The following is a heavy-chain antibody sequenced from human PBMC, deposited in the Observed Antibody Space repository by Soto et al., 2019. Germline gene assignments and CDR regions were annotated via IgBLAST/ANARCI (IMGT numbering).Heavy chain of an antibody. CDR2: IRSKGYGGKT. Sequence: EVQVVESGGALVKPGRSLRLSCTTSGFTFGDYAMSWFRQAPGKGLEWVGFIRSKGYGGKTPDAASVKVRFTISRDDSDSIAYRKMDRLKNEDTALYYCARVGSASFIVVVIADNWGQGTQVTVSS. V-gene: IGHV3-49*05. CDR3: ARVGSASFIVVVIADN. D-gene: IGHD3-22*01. CDR1: GFTFGDYA. J-gene: IGHJ4*02.